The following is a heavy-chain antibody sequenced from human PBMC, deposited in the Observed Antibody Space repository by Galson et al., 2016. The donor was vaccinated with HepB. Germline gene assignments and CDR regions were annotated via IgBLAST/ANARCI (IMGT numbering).Heavy chain of an antibody. CDR1: GVSISSSRFY. J-gene: IGHJ4*02. CDR2: IFYSGKT. D-gene: IGHD3-3*01. CDR3: ARPNYSFSRIDY. V-gene: IGHV4-39*01. Sequence: SETLSLTCTVSGVSISSSRFYWGWLRQPPGKGLEWIGSIFYSGKTYYNPSLKSRVSISVDTSQHQFSLKLSSVTAADTAMYYCARPNYSFSRIDYWGQGTLVTVSS.